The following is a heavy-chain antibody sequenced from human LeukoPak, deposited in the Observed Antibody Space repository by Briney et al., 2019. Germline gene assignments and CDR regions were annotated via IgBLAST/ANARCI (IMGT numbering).Heavy chain of an antibody. J-gene: IGHJ6*03. CDR2: IIPIFGTA. Sequence: GASVKVSCKASGGTFSRYAISWVPQAPGQGLEWMGGIIPIFGTANYAQKFQGRVTITTDESTSTAYMELSSLRSDDTAVYYCAFGYSNYFGYYYYYMDVWGKGTTVTVSS. CDR3: AFGYSNYFGYYYYYMDV. CDR1: GGTFSRYA. V-gene: IGHV1-69*05. D-gene: IGHD4-11*01.